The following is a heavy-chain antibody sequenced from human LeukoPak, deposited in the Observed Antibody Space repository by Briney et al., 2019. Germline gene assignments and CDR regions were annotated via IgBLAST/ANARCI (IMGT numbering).Heavy chain of an antibody. CDR2: INWNGGST. Sequence: GGSLRLSCAASGFTFDDYGMGWVRQAPGKGLEWVSGINWNGGSTGYADSVKGRFTISRDNAKNSLYLQMNSLRAEDTAVYYCARDAHITMMVVVHGMDVWGQGTTVTVSS. V-gene: IGHV3-20*04. CDR1: GFTFDDYG. J-gene: IGHJ6*02. CDR3: ARDAHITMMVVVHGMDV. D-gene: IGHD3-22*01.